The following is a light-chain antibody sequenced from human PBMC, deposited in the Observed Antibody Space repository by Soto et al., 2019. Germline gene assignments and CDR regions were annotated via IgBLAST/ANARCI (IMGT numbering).Light chain of an antibody. J-gene: IGKJ5*01. V-gene: IGKV3-11*01. CDR2: DAY. Sequence: EVVLTQSPVTLSLSPGERATLSCRAIQSFRGLLAWYQQKPGQAPRLLIYDAYNRATGIPARFSGSGSGTDFTLTISSLEPEDFAVYYCQQRSNWPPSITFGQGTRLEIK. CDR3: QQRSNWPPSIT. CDR1: QSFRGL.